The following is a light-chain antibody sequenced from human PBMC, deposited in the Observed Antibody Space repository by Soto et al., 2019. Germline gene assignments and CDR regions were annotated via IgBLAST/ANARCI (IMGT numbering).Light chain of an antibody. J-gene: IGLJ2*01. CDR1: SVHSSYA. Sequence: QPVLTQSPSASASLGASVKLTCTLSSVHSSYAIAWHQQQPEKGPRYLMKLNSDGSHSKGDGIPDRFSGSSSGAERYLTISSLQSEDEADYYCQTWGTGTVVFGGGTKLTVL. CDR3: QTWGTGTVV. CDR2: LNSDGSH. V-gene: IGLV4-69*01.